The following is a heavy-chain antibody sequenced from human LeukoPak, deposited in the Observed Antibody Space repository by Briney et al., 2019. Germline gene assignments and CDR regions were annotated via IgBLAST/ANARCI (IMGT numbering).Heavy chain of an antibody. Sequence: SQTLSLTCVISGDSVSSNSAAWNWIRQSPSRGLEWLGRTYYRSKWHNDYAVSVKSRITINPDTSKNQFSLQLNSVTPEDTAVYYCARGGGGYSYGLDAFDIWGQGTMVTVSS. J-gene: IGHJ3*02. CDR2: TYYRSKWHN. CDR3: ARGGGGYSYGLDAFDI. V-gene: IGHV6-1*01. D-gene: IGHD5-18*01. CDR1: GDSVSSNSAA.